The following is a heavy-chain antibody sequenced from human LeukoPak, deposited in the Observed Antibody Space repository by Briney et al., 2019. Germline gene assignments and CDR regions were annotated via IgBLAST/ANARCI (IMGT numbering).Heavy chain of an antibody. CDR2: IYYSGST. CDR1: GGSISSYY. J-gene: IGHJ5*02. Sequence: PSETLSLTCTFSGGSISSYYWSWIRQPPGKGLEWIGYIYYSGSTNYNPSLKSRVTISVDTSKNQFSLKLSSVTAADTAVYYCARSRPMVKKGLGFDPWGQGTLVTVSS. CDR3: ARSRPMVKKGLGFDP. V-gene: IGHV4-59*01. D-gene: IGHD5-18*01.